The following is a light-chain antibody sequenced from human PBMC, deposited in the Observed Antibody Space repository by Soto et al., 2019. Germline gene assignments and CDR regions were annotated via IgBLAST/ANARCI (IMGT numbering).Light chain of an antibody. CDR1: QIVSSSH. Sequence: EVLLTQSPGTLSLSPGERATLSCRTSQIVSSSHLAWYQQKSGHAPRLLIYGVSSRATGIPDRFSGSGSGPDFTLIISRLEPEDFAVYYCQLHDPSLPGYTFGQGTKLEIK. V-gene: IGKV3-20*01. CDR3: QLHDPSLPGYT. CDR2: GVS. J-gene: IGKJ2*01.